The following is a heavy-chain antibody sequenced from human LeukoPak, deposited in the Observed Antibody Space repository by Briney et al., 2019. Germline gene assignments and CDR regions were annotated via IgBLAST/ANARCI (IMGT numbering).Heavy chain of an antibody. CDR2: IRNDGGKT. Sequence: GGSLRLSCAASGFTFSSYGMHWVRQAPGKGLEWVAFIRNDGGKTYYADSVKGRFTISRDNSKNTLYLQMNSLRAEDTAVYYCARVMGRYCSSTSCYVDYWGQGTLVTVSS. CDR3: ARVMGRYCSSTSCYVDY. D-gene: IGHD2-2*01. J-gene: IGHJ4*02. CDR1: GFTFSSYG. V-gene: IGHV3-30*02.